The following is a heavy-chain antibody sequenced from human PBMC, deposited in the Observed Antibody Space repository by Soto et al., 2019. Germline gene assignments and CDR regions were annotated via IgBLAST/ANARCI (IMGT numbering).Heavy chain of an antibody. CDR3: AKGTGAPRYNWFDP. Sequence: PSETLSLTCAVSGGSISSSNWCSWVRQPPGKGLEWIGEIYHSGSTNYNPSLKSRVTISVDKSKNQFSLKLSSVTAADTAVYYCAKGTGAPRYNWFDPWGQGTLVTVSS. CDR2: IYHSGST. D-gene: IGHD1-26*01. V-gene: IGHV4-4*02. J-gene: IGHJ5*02. CDR1: GGSISSSNW.